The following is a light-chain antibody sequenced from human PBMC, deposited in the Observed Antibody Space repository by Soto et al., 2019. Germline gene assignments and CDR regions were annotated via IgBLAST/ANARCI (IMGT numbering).Light chain of an antibody. Sequence: IGLSQSPGTLSLSPGERATLSCRASQSVSSSYLAWYQQKPGQAPRLLIYGASSRATGIPDRFSGSGSGTDFTLTISRLEPEDFAVYYCQQYGSSRWTFGQGTKVDIK. CDR1: QSVSSSY. CDR2: GAS. CDR3: QQYGSSRWT. J-gene: IGKJ1*01. V-gene: IGKV3-20*01.